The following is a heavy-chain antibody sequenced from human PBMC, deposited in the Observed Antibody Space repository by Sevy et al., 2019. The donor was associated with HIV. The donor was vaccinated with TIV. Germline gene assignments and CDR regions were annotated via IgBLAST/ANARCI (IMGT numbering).Heavy chain of an antibody. D-gene: IGHD2-8*02. CDR1: GFTFSYSG. J-gene: IGHJ4*02. CDR3: AKNTAAVGVGGFDY. Sequence: GGSLRLSCAASGFTFSYSGMHWVRQAPGKGLEWVTFIQFDGSGQYYAESVKGRFTILRDNTKNTLYLQMNSLRRDDTAVYYCAKNTAAVGVGGFDYWGQGALVTVSS. CDR2: IQFDGSGQ. V-gene: IGHV3-30*02.